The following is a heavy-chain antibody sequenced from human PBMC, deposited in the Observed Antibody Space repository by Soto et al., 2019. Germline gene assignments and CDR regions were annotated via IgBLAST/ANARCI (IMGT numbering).Heavy chain of an antibody. V-gene: IGHV3-30-3*01. CDR1: GFTFSGYA. CDR2: IVDDGSSK. J-gene: IGHJ6*02. CDR3: ARSAGTIGYYYPMDV. Sequence: QVQLVESGGGVVQPGRSLRLSCAASGFTFSGYAMHWVRQAPGKGLEWVAVIVDDGSSKYYADSVKGRFTVSRDNSKNTLYVQMTSLRAEDTALYYCARSAGTIGYYYPMDVWGQGTTVTVSS. D-gene: IGHD3-9*01.